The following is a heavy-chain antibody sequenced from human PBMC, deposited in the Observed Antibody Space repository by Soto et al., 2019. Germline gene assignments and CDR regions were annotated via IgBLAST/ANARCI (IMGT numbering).Heavy chain of an antibody. CDR1: GFSFSIYG. CDR2: IWSDGSKA. J-gene: IGHJ6*03. CDR3: ARGAVTTSKNYYYYYYLDV. Sequence: QEQLVESGGGVVQPGRSLRLSCAASGFSFSIYGMHWVRQAPGKGLEWVAVIWSDGSKAYYADSVKGRLTISRDNSRNTLYLQMNSLRAEDTGVYYCARGAVTTSKNYYYYYYLDVWGKGTTVTVSS. D-gene: IGHD4-17*01. V-gene: IGHV3-33*01.